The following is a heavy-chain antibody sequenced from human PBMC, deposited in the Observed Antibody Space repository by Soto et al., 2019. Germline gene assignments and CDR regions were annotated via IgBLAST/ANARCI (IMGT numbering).Heavy chain of an antibody. J-gene: IGHJ6*02. CDR1: GDSLRGQS. V-gene: IGHV4-34*01. Sequence: QVQLQQWGAGLLKASEALSLTCAVVGDSLRGQSWNWIRQSPGKGLEWIGEIDQSGGTNYNPSLKSRAIISDDTSKNQFSLTLTSVTAADTAVYYCAREDSYGWSGESLGVWGQGTTVTVSS. D-gene: IGHD6-19*01. CDR3: AREDSYGWSGESLGV. CDR2: IDQSGGT.